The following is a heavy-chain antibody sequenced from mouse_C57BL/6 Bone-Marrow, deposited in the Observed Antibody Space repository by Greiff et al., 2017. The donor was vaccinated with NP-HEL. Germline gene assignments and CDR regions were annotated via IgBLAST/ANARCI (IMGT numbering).Heavy chain of an antibody. J-gene: IGHJ1*03. CDR3: ARHFSDYDCYWYFDF. D-gene: IGHD2-4*01. CDR2: ISSGGSYT. Sequence: EVQVVESGGDLVKPGGSLKLSCAASGFTFSSYGMSWVRPTPDKRLEWVATISSGGSYTYYPDSLQGRFTISRDNAKNTLYLQMSSLKSEDTAMYYCARHFSDYDCYWYFDFWGTGTTVTVSS. CDR1: GFTFSSYG. V-gene: IGHV5-6*01.